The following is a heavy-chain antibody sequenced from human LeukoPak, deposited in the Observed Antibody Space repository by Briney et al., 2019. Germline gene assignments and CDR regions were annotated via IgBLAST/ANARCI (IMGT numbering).Heavy chain of an antibody. CDR1: GFSFSNYA. V-gene: IGHV3-23*01. CDR3: AKTNGYYSD. CDR2: VSGSGGST. D-gene: IGHD3-22*01. Sequence: GGSLRLSCVASGFSFSNYAMSWVRQAPGKGLECVSAVSGSGGSTYSADSVKGRFTISRDNSKNTLFLQMSSLRAEDTAVYYCAKTNGYYSDWGQGTLVTVSS. J-gene: IGHJ4*02.